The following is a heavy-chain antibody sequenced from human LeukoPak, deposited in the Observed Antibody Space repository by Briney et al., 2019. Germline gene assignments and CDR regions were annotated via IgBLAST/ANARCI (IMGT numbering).Heavy chain of an antibody. CDR3: ARAYYFDSSAYYAPRWYFDL. CDR2: ISGSGGST. V-gene: IGHV3-23*01. Sequence: GGTLRLSCAASGFTFSSYGMSWVRQAPGKGLEWVSAISGSGGSTYYADSVKGRFTISRDNSKNTLYVQMNGLRAEDTAVYYCARAYYFDSSAYYAPRWYFDLWGRGTLVTVSS. CDR1: GFTFSSYG. D-gene: IGHD3-22*01. J-gene: IGHJ2*01.